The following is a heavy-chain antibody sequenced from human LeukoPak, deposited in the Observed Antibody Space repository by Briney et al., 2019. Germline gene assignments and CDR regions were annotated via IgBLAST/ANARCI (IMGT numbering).Heavy chain of an antibody. CDR2: INPNSGGT. J-gene: IGHJ3*02. Sequence: ASVKVSCKASGYTFTGYYMHWVRQAPGQGLEWMGWINPNSGGTNYAQKFQGRVTMTRDTSISTAYMELSRLRSDDTAVYYCARVLPPHDAFDIWGQGTMVTVSS. V-gene: IGHV1-2*02. CDR3: ARVLPPHDAFDI. CDR1: GYTFTGYY.